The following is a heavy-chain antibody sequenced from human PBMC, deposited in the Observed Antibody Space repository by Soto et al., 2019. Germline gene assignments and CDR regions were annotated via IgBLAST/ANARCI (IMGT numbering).Heavy chain of an antibody. CDR2: IYYSGST. Sequence: PSETLSLTWTVSGGSINSYYWSWIRQPPGKGLEWIGYIYYSGSTNYNPSLKSRVTISVDTSKNQFSLKLSSVTAADTAVYYCARLYGLDAFDIWGQGTMVTVSS. D-gene: IGHD3-16*02. CDR3: ARLYGLDAFDI. CDR1: GGSINSYY. V-gene: IGHV4-59*08. J-gene: IGHJ3*02.